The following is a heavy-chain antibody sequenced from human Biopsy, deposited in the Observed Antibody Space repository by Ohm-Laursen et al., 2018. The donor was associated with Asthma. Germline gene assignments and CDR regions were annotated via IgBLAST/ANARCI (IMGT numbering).Heavy chain of an antibody. CDR3: ARTFHFWSPYHAEHYQL. J-gene: IGHJ1*01. Sequence: SLRLSCAASGFTFSSYGMHWVRQAPGKGLEWVSYISSSSSTIYYADSVKGRFTISRDNAKNLLFLQMNSLRAEDTAVYYCARTFHFWSPYHAEHYQLWGQGTLVTVSS. CDR1: GFTFSSYG. CDR2: ISSSSSTI. V-gene: IGHV3-48*01. D-gene: IGHD3-3*01.